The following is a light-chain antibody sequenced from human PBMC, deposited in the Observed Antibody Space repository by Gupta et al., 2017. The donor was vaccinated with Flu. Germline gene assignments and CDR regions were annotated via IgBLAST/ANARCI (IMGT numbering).Light chain of an antibody. V-gene: IGLV2-14*03. CDR2: DVS. Sequence: SITIVCTGTSSDVGGYNYVSGYQQYPGEAPKVMIYDVSNRPSGVSNRFSGSKSGNTASLTISGLQAEDEADYYCCSYASSSTWVFGAGTTLTVL. J-gene: IGLJ3*02. CDR3: CSYASSSTWV. CDR1: SSDVGGYNY.